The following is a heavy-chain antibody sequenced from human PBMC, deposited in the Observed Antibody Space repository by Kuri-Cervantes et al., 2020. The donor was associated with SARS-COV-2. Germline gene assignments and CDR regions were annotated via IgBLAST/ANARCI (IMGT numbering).Heavy chain of an antibody. D-gene: IGHD3-9*01. V-gene: IGHV4-59*01. CDR2: IYYSGST. CDR3: ARERYYDILTGYHTRNYGMDV. CDR1: GGSFSGYY. J-gene: IGHJ6*02. Sequence: GSLRLSCAVYGGSFSGYYWSWIRQPPGKGLEWIGYIYYSGSTNYNPSLKSRVTISVDTSKNQFSLKLSSVTAADTAVYYCARERYYDILTGYHTRNYGMDVWGQGTTVTVSS.